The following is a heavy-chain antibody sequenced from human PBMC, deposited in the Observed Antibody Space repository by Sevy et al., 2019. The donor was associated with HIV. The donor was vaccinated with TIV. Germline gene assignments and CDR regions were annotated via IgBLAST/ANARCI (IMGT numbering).Heavy chain of an antibody. V-gene: IGHV4-59*01. J-gene: IGHJ5*02. CDR3: ARGHSSSSGWFDP. Sequence: SETLSLTCTVSGGSISSYYWSWIRQPPGKGLEWIGYIYYSGSTNYNPSLKSRVTISVDTSKNQFSLKLSSVTAADTAVYYGARGHSSSSGWFDPWGQGTLVTVSS. D-gene: IGHD6-6*01. CDR2: IYYSGST. CDR1: GGSISSYY.